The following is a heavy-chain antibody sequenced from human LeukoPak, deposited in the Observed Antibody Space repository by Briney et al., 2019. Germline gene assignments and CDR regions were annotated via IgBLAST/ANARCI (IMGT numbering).Heavy chain of an antibody. J-gene: IGHJ4*02. CDR3: ARHARLNYYGSGSYYIFDY. CDR1: GYTFTSYG. V-gene: IGHV1-18*01. D-gene: IGHD3-10*01. Sequence: GASVTVSCTASGYTFTSYGISWVRQAPGQGLEWMGWISAYNGNTNYAQKLQGRVTMTTDTSTSTVHMELRSLRSDDTAVYYCARHARLNYYGSGSYYIFDYWGQGTLVTVSS. CDR2: ISAYNGNT.